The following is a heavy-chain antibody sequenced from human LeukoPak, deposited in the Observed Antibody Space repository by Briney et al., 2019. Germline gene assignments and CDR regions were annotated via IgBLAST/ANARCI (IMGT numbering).Heavy chain of an antibody. V-gene: IGHV3-21*01. CDR1: GFTFSSYS. J-gene: IGHJ6*03. Sequence: GGSLRLSCAASGFTFSSYSMNWARQAPGKGLEWVSSISSSSSYIYYAGSVKGRFTISRDNAKNSLYLQMNSLRAEDTAVYYCARAGYDYYYYMDVWGKGTTVTVSS. CDR3: ARAGYDYYYYMDV. CDR2: ISSSSSYI.